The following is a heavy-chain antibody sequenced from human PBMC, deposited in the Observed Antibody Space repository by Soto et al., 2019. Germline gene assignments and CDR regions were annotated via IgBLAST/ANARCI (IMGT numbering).Heavy chain of an antibody. J-gene: IGHJ6*02. CDR3: ALVDVYVTPSPQDV. CDR2: INTNNGNT. Sequence: QVQLVQSGAEVKNPGASVKVSCKASGYTFTRYGIGWARPAPGQGLEWMGWINTNNGNTNYAQNVQGTVTLTTDTSTSTAYMELRSLRSNDTAIYYCALVDVYVTPSPQDVWGQGTTVIVSS. V-gene: IGHV1-18*01. CDR1: GYTFTRYG. D-gene: IGHD3-16*01.